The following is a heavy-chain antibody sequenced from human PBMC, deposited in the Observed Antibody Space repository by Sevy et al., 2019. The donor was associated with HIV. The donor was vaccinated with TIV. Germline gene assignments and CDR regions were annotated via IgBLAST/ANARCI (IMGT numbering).Heavy chain of an antibody. Sequence: GGSLRLSCGASGFTFSTYWMNWVRQAPGKGLEWLSSISDDSRYIYYSDSVKGRFTISRANAKNLLFLQMNNLRVEDTAIYYCARDFTIFGVVSGIDYWGQGNLVTVSS. CDR2: ISDDSRYI. CDR3: ARDFTIFGVVSGIDY. J-gene: IGHJ4*02. CDR1: GFTFSTYW. V-gene: IGHV3-21*04. D-gene: IGHD3-3*01.